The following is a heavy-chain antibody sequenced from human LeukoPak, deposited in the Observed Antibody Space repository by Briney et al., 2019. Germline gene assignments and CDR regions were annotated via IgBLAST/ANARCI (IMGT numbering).Heavy chain of an antibody. Sequence: PGGSLRLSCAASGFTFSSYAMHWVRQAPGKGLEWVAVISYDGSNKYYADSVKGRFTISRDNSKNTLYLQMNSLRAEDTAVYYCARDDSHYGSGSYFGYWGQGTLVTVSS. CDR2: ISYDGSNK. CDR1: GFTFSSYA. V-gene: IGHV3-30-3*01. D-gene: IGHD3-10*01. CDR3: ARDDSHYGSGSYFGY. J-gene: IGHJ4*02.